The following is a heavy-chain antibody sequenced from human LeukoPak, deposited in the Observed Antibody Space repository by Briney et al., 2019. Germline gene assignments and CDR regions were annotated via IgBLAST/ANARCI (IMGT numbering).Heavy chain of an antibody. Sequence: SETLSLTCAVYGGSFSGYYWSWIRQPPGKGLDWIGEINHSGSTNYNPSLKSRVTISVDTSKNQFSLKLSSVTAADTAVYYCATAGVWDGYQPEFTDWGQGTLVTVSS. CDR2: INHSGST. V-gene: IGHV4-34*01. D-gene: IGHD5-24*01. CDR1: GGSFSGYY. CDR3: ATAGVWDGYQPEFTD. J-gene: IGHJ4*02.